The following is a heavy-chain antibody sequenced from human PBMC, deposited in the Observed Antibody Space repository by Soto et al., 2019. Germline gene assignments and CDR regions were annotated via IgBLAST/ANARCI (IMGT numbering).Heavy chain of an antibody. CDR3: AKNGAGRREDYYMDV. V-gene: IGHV3-30*18. D-gene: IGHD3-10*01. Sequence: QVQLVESGGGVVQPGRSLRLSCAASGFTFSSYGMHWVRQAPGKGLEWVAVISYDGSNKYYADSVKGRFTISRANSKNTLYLQMNSLRVEDTAVYYCAKNGAGRREDYYMDVWGKGTTVTVSS. J-gene: IGHJ6*03. CDR1: GFTFSSYG. CDR2: ISYDGSNK.